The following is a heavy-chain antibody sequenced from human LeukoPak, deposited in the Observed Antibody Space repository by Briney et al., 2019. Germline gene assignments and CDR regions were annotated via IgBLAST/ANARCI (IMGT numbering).Heavy chain of an antibody. CDR1: GFTFSSYA. V-gene: IGHV3-30*04. D-gene: IGHD3-22*01. J-gene: IGHJ4*02. CDR3: ARGVVGCYYYPFDY. Sequence: GRSLRLSCAASGFTFSSYAMHWVRQAPGKGLEWVAVISYDGSNKYYADSVKGRFTTSRDNSKNTLYLQMNSLRAEDTAVYYCARGVVGCYYYPFDYWGQGTLVTVSS. CDR2: ISYDGSNK.